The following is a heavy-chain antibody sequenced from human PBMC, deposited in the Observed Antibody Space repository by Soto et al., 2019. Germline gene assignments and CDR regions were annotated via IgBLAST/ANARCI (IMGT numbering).Heavy chain of an antibody. V-gene: IGHV4-59*01. CDR1: GGSISSYY. CDR2: IYYSGST. Sequence: SETLSLTCTVSGGSISSYYWSWIRQPPGKGLEWIGYIYYSGSTNYNPSLKSRVTISVDTSKNQFPLKLSSVTAADTAVYYCARIAAGVDYWGQGTLVTVCS. CDR3: ARIAAGVDY. D-gene: IGHD6-13*01. J-gene: IGHJ4*02.